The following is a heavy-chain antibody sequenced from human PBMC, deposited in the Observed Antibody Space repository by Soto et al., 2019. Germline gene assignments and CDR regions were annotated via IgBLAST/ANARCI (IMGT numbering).Heavy chain of an antibody. CDR1: GGSISNSANH. V-gene: IGHV4-31*03. D-gene: IGHD3-10*01. Sequence: QVQLQESGPGLVRPSQTLSLSCTVSGGSISNSANHWSWIRQHPGEGLEWIGYIYYSGGTSYSPSLKGSVTMSRGVSKNQFSLKLSSVPAAGTAVYYCAEGVRGVPNWCDPWGQGTLVTVSS. CDR2: IYYSGGT. J-gene: IGHJ5*02. CDR3: AEGVRGVPNWCDP.